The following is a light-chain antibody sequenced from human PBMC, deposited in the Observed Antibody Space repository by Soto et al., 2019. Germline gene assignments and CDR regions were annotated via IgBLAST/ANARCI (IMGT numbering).Light chain of an antibody. CDR1: TSDIGAYNY. CDR2: GVS. CDR3: CSYAGYYTLL. J-gene: IGLJ2*01. V-gene: IGLV2-11*01. Sequence: QSALTQPRSVSGSPGQSVTISCTGTTSDIGAYNYVSWYQQHPGKAPKLIIYGVSKRPSGVPERFSGSKSDSTASLTISGLHDEDEADYYCCSYAGYYTLLFGGGTKLTVL.